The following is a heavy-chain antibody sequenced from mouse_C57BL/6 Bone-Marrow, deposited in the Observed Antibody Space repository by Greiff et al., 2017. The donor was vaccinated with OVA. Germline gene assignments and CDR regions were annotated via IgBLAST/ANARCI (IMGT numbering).Heavy chain of an antibody. V-gene: IGHV1-81*01. CDR3: ASRDLFYWYFDV. CDR2: IYPRSGNT. Sequence: QVHVKQSGAELARPGASVKLSCKASGYTFTSYGISWVKQRTGQGLEWIGEIYPRSGNTYYNEKFKGKATLTADKSSSTAYMELRSLTSEDSAVYFCASRDLFYWYFDVWGTGTTVTVSS. CDR1: GYTFTSYG. J-gene: IGHJ1*03.